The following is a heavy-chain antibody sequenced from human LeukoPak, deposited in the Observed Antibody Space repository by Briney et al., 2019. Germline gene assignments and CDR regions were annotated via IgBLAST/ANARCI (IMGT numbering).Heavy chain of an antibody. D-gene: IGHD2-2*02. CDR2: ISWNSGSI. Sequence: GGSLRLSCATSGFTFNDYAMYWVRQAPGKGLEWVSGISWNSGSIGYADSVKGRFTISRDNAKNSLYLQMNSLRAEDMALYYCAKDMRGCSSTSCYRYVDYWGQGTLVTVSS. CDR1: GFTFNDYA. CDR3: AKDMRGCSSTSCYRYVDY. J-gene: IGHJ4*02. V-gene: IGHV3-9*03.